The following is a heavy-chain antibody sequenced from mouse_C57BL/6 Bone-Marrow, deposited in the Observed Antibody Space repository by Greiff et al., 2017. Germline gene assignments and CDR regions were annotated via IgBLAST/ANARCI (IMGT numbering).Heavy chain of an antibody. CDR1: GFTFSDYG. J-gene: IGHJ1*03. V-gene: IGHV5-17*01. CDR2: ISSGSSTI. CDR3: ARPYYGSSPWWYFDV. Sequence: EVKLVESGGGLVKPGGSLKLSCAASGFTFSDYGMHWVRQAPEKGLEWVAYISSGSSTIYYADTVKGRFPISSDNAKNTLFLQMTSLRSEDTAMYYCARPYYGSSPWWYFDVWGTGTTVTVVS. D-gene: IGHD1-1*01.